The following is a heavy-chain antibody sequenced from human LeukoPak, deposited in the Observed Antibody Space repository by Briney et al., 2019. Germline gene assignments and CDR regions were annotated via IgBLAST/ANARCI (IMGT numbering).Heavy chain of an antibody. CDR2: ISGSGGST. CDR1: GFTFSSYA. D-gene: IGHD2-2*01. CDR3: AKRPADCSSTSCSLINYYYYGMDV. V-gene: IGHV3-23*01. Sequence: GGSLRLSCAASGFTFSSYAMSWVRQAPRKGLEWVSAISGSGGSTYYADSVKGRFTVSRDNSKNTLYLQMNSLRAEDTAVYYCAKRPADCSSTSCSLINYYYYGMDVWGQGTTVTVFS. J-gene: IGHJ6*02.